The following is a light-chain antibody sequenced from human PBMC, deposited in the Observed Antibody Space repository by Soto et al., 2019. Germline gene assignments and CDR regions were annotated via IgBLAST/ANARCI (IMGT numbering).Light chain of an antibody. CDR2: WAS. V-gene: IGKV4-1*01. CDR3: QQYYSSPLT. Sequence: DIVMTQSPDSLAASLGERATINCNSTRCILYNSDSRNYLAWYQHKSGQPPKLLIYWASTRQSGVPDRFSGSESRTDFTLTINSLQPEDVAIYYCQQYYSSPLTFGQGTRLEIK. CDR1: RCILYNSDSRNY. J-gene: IGKJ5*01.